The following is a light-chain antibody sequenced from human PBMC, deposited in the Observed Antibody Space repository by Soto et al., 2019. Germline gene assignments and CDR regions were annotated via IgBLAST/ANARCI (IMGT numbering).Light chain of an antibody. J-gene: IGLJ3*02. CDR1: SSDVGDYNY. CDR2: EVN. V-gene: IGLV2-8*01. Sequence: QSALTQPPSASGSPGQSVTISCTGTSSDVGDYNYVSWYQQHPGKAPKLIIYEVNKWPSGVPDRFSGSKSGNTASLTVSGLQAEDEADYYCSSYAGSNTFLFGGGTKVTVL. CDR3: SSYAGSNTFL.